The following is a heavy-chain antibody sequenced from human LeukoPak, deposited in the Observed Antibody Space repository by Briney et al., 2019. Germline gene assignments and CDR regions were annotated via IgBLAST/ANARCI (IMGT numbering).Heavy chain of an antibody. CDR2: INSHGCTT. J-gene: IGHJ4*02. D-gene: IGHD5-18*01. CDR3: ARGGAYSYGYVGY. CDR1: GFTFSSYW. V-gene: IGHV3-74*01. Sequence: PGGSLRLSCAASGFTFSSYWMHWVRQPPGKGLVWVSCINSHGCTTSYTDSVKGRFTISRDNAKNTVYLQLNSLRAEDTAVYYCARGGAYSYGYVGYWGQGTLVTVSS.